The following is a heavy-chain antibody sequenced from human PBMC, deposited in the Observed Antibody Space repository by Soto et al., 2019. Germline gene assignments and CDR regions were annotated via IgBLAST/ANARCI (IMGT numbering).Heavy chain of an antibody. J-gene: IGHJ6*02. CDR3: ARDRSSGYYYGYYYYGMDV. V-gene: IGHV6-1*01. CDR1: GDSVSSNSAA. Sequence: PSQTLSLTCAISGDSVSSNSAAWNWIRQSPSRGLEWLGRTYYRSKWYNDYTVPVKSRITINPDTSKNQFSPQLNSVTPEDTAVFFCARDRSSGYYYGYYYYGMDVWGQGTTVTVSS. CDR2: TYYRSKWYN. D-gene: IGHD3-22*01.